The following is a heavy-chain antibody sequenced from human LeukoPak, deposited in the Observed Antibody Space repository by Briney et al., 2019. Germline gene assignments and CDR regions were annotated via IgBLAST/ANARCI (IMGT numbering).Heavy chain of an antibody. J-gene: IGHJ5*02. CDR2: IYYSGST. V-gene: IGHV4-59*01. CDR1: GASISSYY. D-gene: IGHD5-18*01. Sequence: SETLSLTCTVSGASISSYYWSWTRQPPGKGLEWIGYIYYSGSTNYNPSLKSRVTISVDTSKNQLSLKLNSVTTADTAVYYCASGGIYSYIWFDPWGQGTLVTVSS. CDR3: ASGGIYSYIWFDP.